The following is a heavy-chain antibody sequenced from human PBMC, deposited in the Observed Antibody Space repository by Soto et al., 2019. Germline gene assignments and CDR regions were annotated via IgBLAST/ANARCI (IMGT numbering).Heavy chain of an antibody. Sequence: PSETLSLTCAVYGRSFSGYYWSWIRQPPGKGLEWIGEINHSGSTNYNPSLKSRVTISVDTSKNQFSLKLSSVTAADTAVYYCARRVGYSGYELDYWGQGTLVTVSS. V-gene: IGHV4-34*01. CDR3: ARRVGYSGYELDY. CDR1: GRSFSGYY. CDR2: INHSGST. J-gene: IGHJ4*02. D-gene: IGHD5-12*01.